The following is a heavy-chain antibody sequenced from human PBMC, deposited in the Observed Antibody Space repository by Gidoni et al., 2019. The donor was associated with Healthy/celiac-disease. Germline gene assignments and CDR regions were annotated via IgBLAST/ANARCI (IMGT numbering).Heavy chain of an antibody. D-gene: IGHD5-18*01. V-gene: IGHV3-30*18. CDR3: AKDHDTAVCMDV. Sequence: QVQLVESGGGVVQPGRSLRLSCAASGFTFSSYGMHWVRQAPGKGLEWVAVISYDGSNKYYADSVKGRFTISRDNSKNTLYLQMNSLRAEDTAVYYCAKDHDTAVCMDVWGQGTTVTVSS. CDR1: GFTFSSYG. J-gene: IGHJ6*02. CDR2: ISYDGSNK.